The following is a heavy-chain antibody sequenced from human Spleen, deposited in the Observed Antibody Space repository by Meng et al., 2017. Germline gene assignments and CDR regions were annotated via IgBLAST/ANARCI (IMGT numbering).Heavy chain of an antibody. CDR1: GYTFTCYY. V-gene: IGHV1-2*06. CDR2: INPNSGGT. J-gene: IGHJ4*02. CDR3: GIAVAGYFDY. Sequence: QGQLGQSGAEVKKPGTLVKCSCKASGYTFTCYYMHWVRQAPGQGLEWMGRINPNSGGTNYAQKFQGRVTMTRDTSISTAYMELSRLRSDDTAVYYCGIAVAGYFDYWGQGTLVTASS. D-gene: IGHD6-19*01.